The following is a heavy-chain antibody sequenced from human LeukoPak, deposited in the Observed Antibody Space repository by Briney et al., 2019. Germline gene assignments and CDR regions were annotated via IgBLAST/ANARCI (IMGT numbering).Heavy chain of an antibody. J-gene: IGHJ4*02. CDR1: GGSISSYY. D-gene: IGHD6-13*01. CDR2: IYYSGST. Sequence: SSETLSLTCTVSGGSISSYYWSWIRQPPGKGLEWIGYIYYSGSTNYNPSLKSRVTISVDTSKNQFSLKLSSVTAADTAVYYCARRVEIDAAGPYYFDYWGQGTLVTVSS. CDR3: ARRVEIDAAGPYYFDY. V-gene: IGHV4-59*08.